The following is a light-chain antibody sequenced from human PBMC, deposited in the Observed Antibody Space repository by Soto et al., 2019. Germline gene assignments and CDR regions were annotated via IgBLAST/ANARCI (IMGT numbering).Light chain of an antibody. CDR1: KSDIGVYDF. CDR2: EVV. J-gene: IGLJ1*01. Sequence: QSVLTQPPSASVSPGQSVTISCTGTKSDIGVYDFVSWYQHHPGKAPRLIIYEVVQRPSGVPDRFSGSKSGNTASLTVSGLQAADKADYFCKSYAGSNTYVFGSGTKVTVL. CDR3: KSYAGSNTYV. V-gene: IGLV2-8*01.